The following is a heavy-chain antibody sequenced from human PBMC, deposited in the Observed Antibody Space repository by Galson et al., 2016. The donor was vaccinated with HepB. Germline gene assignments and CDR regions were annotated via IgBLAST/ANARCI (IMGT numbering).Heavy chain of an antibody. J-gene: IGHJ4*02. D-gene: IGHD5-24*01. CDR2: ISAQNGDT. V-gene: IGHV1-18*04. Sequence: SVKVSCKASGYTFTTNGISWVRQAPGQGLEWVAWISAQNGDTNSAQKFQGRVTLTTDTSTRTAYMELSSLTSNDTAVYYCARDRDRSLDYWGQGTLVTVSS. CDR1: GYTFTTNG. CDR3: ARDRDRSLDY.